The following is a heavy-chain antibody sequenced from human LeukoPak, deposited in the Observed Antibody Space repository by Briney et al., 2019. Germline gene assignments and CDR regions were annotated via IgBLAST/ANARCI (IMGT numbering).Heavy chain of an antibody. V-gene: IGHV1-8*02. CDR2: MNPNSGNT. D-gene: IGHD3-10*01. J-gene: IGHJ4*02. CDR1: GYTFTSYG. CDR3: ARVRSWYYYGSGSYGY. Sequence: ASVKVSCKASGYTFTSYGISWVRQAPGQGLEWMGWMNPNSGNTGYAQKFQGRVTMTRNTSISTAYMELSSLRSEDTAVYYCARVRSWYYYGSGSYGYWGQGTLVTVSS.